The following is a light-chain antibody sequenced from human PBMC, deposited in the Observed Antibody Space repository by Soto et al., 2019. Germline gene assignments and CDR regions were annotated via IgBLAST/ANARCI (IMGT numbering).Light chain of an antibody. CDR2: EVT. CDR1: TSDIGAYNY. V-gene: IGLV2-8*01. J-gene: IGLJ1*01. Sequence: QSALTQPPSASGSPGQSVTISCTGTTSDIGAYNYVSWYQQRPGKAPKLIIYEVTRRPSGVPDRIFGSKSYTTASLTVSGLQAEDEADYYCSSFAGTNSFVFGTGTKLTVL. CDR3: SSFAGTNSFV.